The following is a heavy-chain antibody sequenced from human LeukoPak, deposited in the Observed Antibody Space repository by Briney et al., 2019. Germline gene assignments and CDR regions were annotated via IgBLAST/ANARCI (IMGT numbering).Heavy chain of an antibody. J-gene: IGHJ5*02. CDR3: ARDNSVGETAWWFDP. V-gene: IGHV1-46*01. Sequence: ASVKVSCKASGGTFSSYAISWVRQAPGQGLEWMGLINPSGSSTTYAQKFQGRVTMTRDMFTSTDYMELTSLTSDDTAVYYCARDNSVGETAWWFDPWGRGTLVTVSS. D-gene: IGHD1-26*01. CDR2: INPSGSST. CDR1: GGTFSSYA.